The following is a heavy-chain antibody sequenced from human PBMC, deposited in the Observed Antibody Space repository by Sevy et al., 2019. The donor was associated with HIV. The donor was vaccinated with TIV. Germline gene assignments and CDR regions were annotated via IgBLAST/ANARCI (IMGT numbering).Heavy chain of an antibody. CDR2: IKRKTDSGTT. D-gene: IGHD2-15*01. CDR3: TTEGLYCSDDICHYEGFDY. CDR1: GITFSNTW. V-gene: IGHV3-15*01. J-gene: IGHJ4*02. Sequence: GESLKISCAASGITFSNTWMSWVRQAPGKGLEWLGRIKRKTDSGTTDYAAPVKGRFTISRDDSKNTLHLQMNGLKTEDTAVYYCTTEGLYCSDDICHYEGFDYWGQGTLVTVSS.